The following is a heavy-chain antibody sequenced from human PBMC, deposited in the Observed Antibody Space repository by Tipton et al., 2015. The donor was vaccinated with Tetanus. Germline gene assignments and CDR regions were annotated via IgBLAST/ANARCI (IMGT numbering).Heavy chain of an antibody. CDR3: ARDLGQSYLDY. Sequence: SGFTFSRYAMHWVRQAPGKGLEWVAFMWYDGSHIYYADSVKGRFTISRDNSNSTLFLLMNSLGAEDTAVYYCARDLGQSYLDYWGQGTLVTVSS. J-gene: IGHJ4*02. CDR1: GFTFSRYA. CDR2: MWYDGSHI. D-gene: IGHD7-27*01. V-gene: IGHV3-33*01.